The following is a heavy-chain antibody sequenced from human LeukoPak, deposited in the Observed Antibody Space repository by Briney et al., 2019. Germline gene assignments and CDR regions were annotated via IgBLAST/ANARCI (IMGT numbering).Heavy chain of an antibody. CDR2: ISSSSSYI. CDR1: GLTFSSYS. CDR3: ARERTSGYEPPHAFDI. J-gene: IGHJ3*02. D-gene: IGHD5-12*01. Sequence: GGSLRLSCAASGLTFSSYSMNWVRQAPGKGLEWVSSISSSSSYIYYADSVKGRFTISRDNAKNSLYLQMNSLRAEDTAVYYCARERTSGYEPPHAFDIWGQGTMVTVSS. V-gene: IGHV3-21*01.